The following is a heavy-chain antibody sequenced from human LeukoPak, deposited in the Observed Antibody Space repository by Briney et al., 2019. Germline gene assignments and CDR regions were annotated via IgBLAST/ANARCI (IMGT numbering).Heavy chain of an antibody. Sequence: ASVMVSCKASGYTYTTDGISWVRQAPGQGLEWMGWIDTYSGKTNYAQKFQGRVTMTSDTSTSTAYMELRSLRSDDTAVYYCARDRGIAEADSFDPWGQGTLVTVSS. CDR1: GYTYTTDG. CDR3: ARDRGIAEADSFDP. CDR2: IDTYSGKT. J-gene: IGHJ5*02. D-gene: IGHD6-13*01. V-gene: IGHV1-18*01.